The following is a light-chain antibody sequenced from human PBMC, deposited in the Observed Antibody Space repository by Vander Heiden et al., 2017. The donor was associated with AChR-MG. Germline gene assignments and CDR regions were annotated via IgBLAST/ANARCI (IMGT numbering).Light chain of an antibody. V-gene: IGKV1-5*03. CDR2: KAS. Sequence: DTQMTQSPSTLSASVGDRVTITCLASQSISSWLAWYQQKPGKAPKLLIYKASSLESGVPSRFSGSGSGTEFTLTISSLQPDDFATYYCQHHRTFGQGTKVEIK. J-gene: IGKJ1*01. CDR3: QHHRT. CDR1: QSISSW.